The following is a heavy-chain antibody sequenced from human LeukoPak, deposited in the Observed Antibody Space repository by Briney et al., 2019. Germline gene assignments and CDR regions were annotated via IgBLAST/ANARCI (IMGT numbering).Heavy chain of an antibody. D-gene: IGHD2-15*01. Sequence: PGGSLRLSYAASGFTFSSYWMSWVRQAPGKGLEWVANIKQDGSEKYYVDSVKGRFTISRDNAKNSLYLQMNSLRAEDTAVYYCARGGVVVVAATLSLNYWGQGTLVTVSS. CDR3: ARGGVVVVAATLSLNY. CDR2: IKQDGSEK. CDR1: GFTFSSYW. V-gene: IGHV3-7*01. J-gene: IGHJ4*02.